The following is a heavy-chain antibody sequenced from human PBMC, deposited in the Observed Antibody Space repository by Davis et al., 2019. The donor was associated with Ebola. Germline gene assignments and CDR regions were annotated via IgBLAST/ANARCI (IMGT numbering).Heavy chain of an antibody. V-gene: IGHV4-61*09. CDR3: ARDRGYYYDSSGYYASYYFDY. CDR2: IYTSGST. CDR1: GGSISRGSYY. Sequence: LRLSCTVSGGSISRGSYYWSWIRQPAGKGLEWIGHIYTSGSTNYNPSLKSRVTISVDTSKNQFSLKLSSVTAADTAVYYCARDRGYYYDSSGYYASYYFDYWGQGTLVTVSS. D-gene: IGHD3-22*01. J-gene: IGHJ4*02.